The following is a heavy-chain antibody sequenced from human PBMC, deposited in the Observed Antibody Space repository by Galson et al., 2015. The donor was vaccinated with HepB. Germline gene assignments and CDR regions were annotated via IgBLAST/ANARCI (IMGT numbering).Heavy chain of an antibody. CDR3: TRDQCQFKALDL. Sequence: SLRLSCAASGFTFSNFGMHWVRQAPGKGLEWVAVIWYDGSYKFYGDSVKGRFTVSRDNSKNTMYLEMNTLRVEDTAVYFCTRDQCQFKALDLWGHRTMVTVSA. D-gene: IGHD3-3*01. CDR1: GFTFSNFG. V-gene: IGHV3-33*01. J-gene: IGHJ3*01. CDR2: IWYDGSYK.